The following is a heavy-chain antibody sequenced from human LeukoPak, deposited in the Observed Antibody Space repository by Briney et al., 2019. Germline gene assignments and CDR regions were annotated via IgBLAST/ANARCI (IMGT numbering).Heavy chain of an antibody. CDR1: GGSISSYY. Sequence: KPSETLSLTCTVSGGSISSYYWSWIRQPPGKGLEWIGYIYYSGSTNYNPSLKSRVTISVDTSKNQFSLKLSSVTAADTAVYYCARTITVTDPYFDYWGQGTLVTVSS. CDR3: ARTITVTDPYFDY. V-gene: IGHV4-59*08. D-gene: IGHD4-4*01. CDR2: IYYSGST. J-gene: IGHJ4*02.